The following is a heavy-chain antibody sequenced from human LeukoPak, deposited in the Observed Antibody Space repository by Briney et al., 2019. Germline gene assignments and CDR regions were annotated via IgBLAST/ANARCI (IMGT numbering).Heavy chain of an antibody. Sequence: PSETLSLTCTVSGGSVSSGSYYWSWIRQPPGKGLEWIGYIYYSGSTNYNPSLKSRVTISVDTSKNQFSLKLSSVTAADTAVYYCARAWVVVPAVRRFDPWGQGTLVTVSS. CDR2: IYYSGST. CDR3: ARAWVVVPAVRRFDP. D-gene: IGHD2-2*01. V-gene: IGHV4-61*01. J-gene: IGHJ5*02. CDR1: GGSVSSGSYY.